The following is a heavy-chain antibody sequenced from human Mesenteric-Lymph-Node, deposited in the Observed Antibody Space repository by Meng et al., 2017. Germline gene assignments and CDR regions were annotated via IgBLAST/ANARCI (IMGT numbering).Heavy chain of an antibody. Sequence: QVQLQESGPGLVKPSQTLSLTCTVSGDSISSDYFWSWIRHPPGKGLGGIGYVYPGGTTDSNPSLRSGVTISVKPSKNQFPLKRSSVTAANTAVYYLKPSSSGGGGLGSWGQGTLVTVSS. CDR2: VYPGGTT. V-gene: IGHV4-30-4*01. D-gene: IGHD3-10*01. J-gene: IGHJ5*02. CDR3: KPSSSGGGGLGS. CDR1: GDSISSDYF.